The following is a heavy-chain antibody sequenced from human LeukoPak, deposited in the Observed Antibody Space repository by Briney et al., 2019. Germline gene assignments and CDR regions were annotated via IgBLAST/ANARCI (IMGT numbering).Heavy chain of an antibody. CDR3: ARGSSWLLVAFDI. CDR1: GGSISSGDYY. Sequence: SETLSLTCTVSGGSISSGDYYWSWIRQPPGKGLEWIGYIYYSGSTYYNPSLKSRVTISVDTSKNQFSLKLSSVTAADTAVYYCARGSSWLLVAFDIWGQGTMVTVSS. J-gene: IGHJ3*02. V-gene: IGHV4-30-4*01. CDR2: IYYSGST. D-gene: IGHD6-13*01.